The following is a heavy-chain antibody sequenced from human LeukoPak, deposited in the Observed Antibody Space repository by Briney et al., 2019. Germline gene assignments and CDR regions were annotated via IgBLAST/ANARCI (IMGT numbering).Heavy chain of an antibody. V-gene: IGHV1-2*02. Sequence: ASVTVSFTTSGYTFSDYYLHWVRQAPGQGLEWMGWINPSSGGTKYLQKFQGRVTMTRDTSISTGYMELSRLRSDATAVYYFARPIRGSYVEDAFDMWGQGTMVTVSA. D-gene: IGHD1-26*01. CDR1: GYTFSDYY. CDR3: ARPIRGSYVEDAFDM. J-gene: IGHJ3*02. CDR2: INPSSGGT.